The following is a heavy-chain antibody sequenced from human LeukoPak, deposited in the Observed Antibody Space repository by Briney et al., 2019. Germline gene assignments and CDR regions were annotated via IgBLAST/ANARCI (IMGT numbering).Heavy chain of an antibody. D-gene: IGHD6-19*01. CDR3: ARARRAVMYYFDY. CDR1: GFTFSSYA. J-gene: IGHJ4*02. CDR2: ISYDGSNK. V-gene: IGHV3-30-3*01. Sequence: GGSLRLSCAASGFTFSSYAMHWVRQAPGKGLEWVAVISYDGSNKYYADSVKGRFTISRDNSKNTLYLQMNSLRAEDTAVYYCARARRAVMYYFDYWGQGTLVTVSS.